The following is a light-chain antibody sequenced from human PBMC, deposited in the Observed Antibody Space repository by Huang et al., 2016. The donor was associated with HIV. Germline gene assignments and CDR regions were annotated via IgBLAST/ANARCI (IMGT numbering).Light chain of an antibody. V-gene: IGKV4-1*01. J-gene: IGKJ1*01. CDR3: QQYYRTPQT. CDR1: QSVLYSSINKNY. CDR2: WAS. Sequence: DIVMTQSPDSLAVSLGERATINCKSSQSVLYSSINKNYLAWYQQKPGQPPKLLIYWASTRESGVPDRFSGSGSGTDFTLTISSRQAEDVAVYYCQQYYRTPQTFGQGTKVEIK.